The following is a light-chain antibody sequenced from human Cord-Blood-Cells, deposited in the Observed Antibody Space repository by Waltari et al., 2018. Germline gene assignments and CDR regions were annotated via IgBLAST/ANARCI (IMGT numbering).Light chain of an antibody. Sequence: DIQMTQSPSAMSASVGDRVTITCRASQGISNYLAWFQQNPGKVPKRLIFDASSVQSGGPARFSGSGSGTEFTLTISSLQPEDFATYDCLQHNSYPWTFGQGTKVEIK. CDR2: DAS. CDR3: LQHNSYPWT. V-gene: IGKV1-17*03. CDR1: QGISNY. J-gene: IGKJ1*01.